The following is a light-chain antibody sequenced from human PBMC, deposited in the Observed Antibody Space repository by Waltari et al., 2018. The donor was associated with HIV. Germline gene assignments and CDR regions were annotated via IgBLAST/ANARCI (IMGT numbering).Light chain of an antibody. Sequence: QSALTQPASVSGSPGQSITLSCTGTSHDVGRYNLVYWYQQHPGKAPKLMIYEVSKRPSGVSNRFSGSKSGNTASLTISGLQAEDEADYYCCSYAGSSTFVFGTGTKVTVL. V-gene: IGLV2-23*02. CDR2: EVS. CDR3: CSYAGSSTFV. J-gene: IGLJ1*01. CDR1: SHDVGRYNL.